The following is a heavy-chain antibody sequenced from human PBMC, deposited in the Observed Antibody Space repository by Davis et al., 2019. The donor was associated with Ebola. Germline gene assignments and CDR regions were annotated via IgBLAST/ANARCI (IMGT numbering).Heavy chain of an antibody. J-gene: IGHJ6*02. CDR3: ASSSWSYYYYGMDV. D-gene: IGHD6-13*01. V-gene: IGHV4-39*07. Sequence: SETLSLTCTVSGGSISSGGYYWGWIRQPPGKGLEWIGSIYYSGSTYYNPSLKSRVTISVDTSKNQFSLKLSSVTAADTAVYYCASSSWSYYYYGMDVWGQGTTVTVSS. CDR1: GGSISSGGYY. CDR2: IYYSGST.